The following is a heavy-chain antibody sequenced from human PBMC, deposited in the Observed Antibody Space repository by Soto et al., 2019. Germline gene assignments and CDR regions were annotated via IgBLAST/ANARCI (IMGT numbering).Heavy chain of an antibody. Sequence: ASLKNSCKPSGYGLTRYGIAWVLQSPVQGLEWMEWISAYNGNTNYAQKLQGRDTMTTDTSSTTAYTELRNLTSDDTAVYYCASGYCGRGSCSSAVNFDYWGQGALVTISS. CDR2: ISAYNGNT. D-gene: IGHD2-15*01. CDR3: ASGYCGRGSCSSAVNFDY. V-gene: IGHV1-18*01. J-gene: IGHJ4*02. CDR1: GYGLTRYG.